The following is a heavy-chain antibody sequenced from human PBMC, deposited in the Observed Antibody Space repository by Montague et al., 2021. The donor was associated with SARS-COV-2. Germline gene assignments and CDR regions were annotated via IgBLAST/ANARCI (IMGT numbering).Heavy chain of an antibody. CDR1: GGSIGSGGYY. Sequence: TLSLTCTVSGGSIGSGGYYWSWIRQHPGKGLEWIGYIYYSGSTYYNPSLKSRVTISVDTSKNQFSLKLSSVTAADTAVYYCARDGRRTTVTPRGVITLHYFDYWGQGTLVTVSS. J-gene: IGHJ4*02. V-gene: IGHV4-31*03. D-gene: IGHD4-17*01. CDR2: IYYSGST. CDR3: ARDGRRTTVTPRGVITLHYFDY.